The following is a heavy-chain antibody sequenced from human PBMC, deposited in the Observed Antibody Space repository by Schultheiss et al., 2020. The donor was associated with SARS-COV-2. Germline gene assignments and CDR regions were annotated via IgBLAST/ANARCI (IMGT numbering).Heavy chain of an antibody. D-gene: IGHD2-15*01. V-gene: IGHV3-48*02. CDR3: ASVTLGYCSGGSCYVDAFDI. CDR2: ISSSSSTI. Sequence: GGYLRLSCAASGFTFSSYSMNWVRQAPGKGLEWVSYISSSSSTIYYADSVKGRFTISRDNAKNSLYLQMNSLRDEDTAVYYCASVTLGYCSGGSCYVDAFDIWGQGTMVTVSS. J-gene: IGHJ3*02. CDR1: GFTFSSYS.